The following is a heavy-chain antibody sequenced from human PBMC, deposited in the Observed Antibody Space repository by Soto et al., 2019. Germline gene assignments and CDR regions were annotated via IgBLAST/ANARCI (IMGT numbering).Heavy chain of an antibody. V-gene: IGHV4-31*03. CDR3: ARDRGYDYYYYGMDV. Sequence: QVQLQESGPGLVKPSQTLSLTCTVSGGSISSGGYYWSWIRQHPGKGLEWIGYIYYSGSTYYNPSLKSRVTTAVDTSKNQFSLKLSSVTAADTAVYYCARDRGYDYYYYGMDVWGQGTTVTVSS. CDR2: IYYSGST. CDR1: GGSISSGGYY. J-gene: IGHJ6*02. D-gene: IGHD5-12*01.